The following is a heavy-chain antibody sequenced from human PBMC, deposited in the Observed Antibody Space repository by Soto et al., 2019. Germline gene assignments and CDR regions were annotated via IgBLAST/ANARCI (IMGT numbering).Heavy chain of an antibody. Sequence: SVKVSCKASGGTFSSYAISWVRQAPGQGLEWMGGIITIFGTANYAQKFQGRVTITADESTSTAYMELSSLRSEDTAVYYCARASSSWYGGDYYYYYGMDVWGQGTTVTVSS. CDR1: GGTFSSYA. CDR3: ARASSSWYGGDYYYYYGMDV. CDR2: IITIFGTA. J-gene: IGHJ6*02. D-gene: IGHD6-13*01. V-gene: IGHV1-69*13.